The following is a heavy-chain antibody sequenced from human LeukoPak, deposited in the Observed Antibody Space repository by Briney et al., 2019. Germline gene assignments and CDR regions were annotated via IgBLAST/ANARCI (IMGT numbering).Heavy chain of an antibody. CDR1: GYTFSSYG. Sequence: AAVTVSCTASGYTFSSYGINWARQPPGQGLEWMGWVNGYNGNTDYAQKFQGRVARTRDTCTSTAYVELTSLRSDDTAVYYCGRYGGGSYYSDWGQGALVTVSS. J-gene: IGHJ4*02. CDR2: VNGYNGNT. D-gene: IGHD1-26*01. V-gene: IGHV1-18*01. CDR3: GRYGGGSYYSD.